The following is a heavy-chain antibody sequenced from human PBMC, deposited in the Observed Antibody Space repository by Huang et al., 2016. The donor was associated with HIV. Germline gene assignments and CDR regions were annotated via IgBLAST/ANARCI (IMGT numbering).Heavy chain of an antibody. CDR3: MRESLRATFTSTLYYFDS. D-gene: IGHD3-16*01. J-gene: IGHJ4*02. CDR2: VSFDGSNR. V-gene: IGHV3-30*03. CDR1: GFTFTKYG. Sequence: QVHLAESGGGVVRPGNSLRLSCSASGFTFTKYGMHWVRQAPGKVLEWVAAVSFDGSNRFDREAVECRFIISRDNSKNMLYVQMSRRRIEDTAVYYCMRESLRATFTSTLYYFDSWGQGTLVTVSS.